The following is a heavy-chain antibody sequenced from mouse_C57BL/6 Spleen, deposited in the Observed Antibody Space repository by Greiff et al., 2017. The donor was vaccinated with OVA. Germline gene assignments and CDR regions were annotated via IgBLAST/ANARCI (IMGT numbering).Heavy chain of an antibody. D-gene: IGHD2-1*01. J-gene: IGHJ3*01. Sequence: QVQLQQPGAELVKPGASVKLSCKASGYTFTSYWMQWVKQRPGQGLEWIGEIDPSDSYTNYNQKFKGKATLTVDTSSSTAYMQLSSLTSEDSAVYYCARRYGNYGAWFAYWGQGTLVTVSA. V-gene: IGHV1-50*01. CDR2: IDPSDSYT. CDR1: GYTFTSYW. CDR3: ARRYGNYGAWFAY.